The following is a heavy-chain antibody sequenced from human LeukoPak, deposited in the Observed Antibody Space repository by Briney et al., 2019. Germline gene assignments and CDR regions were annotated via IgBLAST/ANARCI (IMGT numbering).Heavy chain of an antibody. J-gene: IGHJ4*02. CDR3: AKEKTYYYDSSDCFDY. CDR2: ISGSGGST. CDR1: GFTLSSYA. Sequence: PGGSLRLSCAASGFTLSSYAMSWVRQAPGKGLEWVSGISGSGGSTYYADSVKGRFTISRDNSKNTVYLQMNSLRAEDRAIYYCAKEKTYYYDSSDCFDYWGQGALVTVSS. V-gene: IGHV3-23*01. D-gene: IGHD3-22*01.